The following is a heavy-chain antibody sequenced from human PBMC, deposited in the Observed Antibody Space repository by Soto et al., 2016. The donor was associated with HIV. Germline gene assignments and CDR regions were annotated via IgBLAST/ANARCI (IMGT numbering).Heavy chain of an antibody. CDR3: ARRKLGKHGTFDY. CDR1: GYTFTNYD. J-gene: IGHJ4*02. V-gene: IGHV1-8*03. Sequence: QVQLVQSGAEVKKPGASVKVSCKASGYTFTNYDISWVRQATGQGLEWMGWMNPISANTGFAQQFQGRVTITRDTSISTAYMEISSLRSGDTAVYYCARRKLGKHGTFDYWGQGTLVTVSS. CDR2: MNPISANT. D-gene: IGHD7-27*01.